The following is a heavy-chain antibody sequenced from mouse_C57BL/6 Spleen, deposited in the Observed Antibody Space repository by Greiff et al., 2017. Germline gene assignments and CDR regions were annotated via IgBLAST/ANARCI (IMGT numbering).Heavy chain of an antibody. J-gene: IGHJ1*03. Sequence: EVMLVESGGGLVQSGRSLRLSCATSGFTFSDFYMEWVRQAPGKGLEWIAASRNKANDYTTEYSASVKGRFIVSRDTSQSILYLQMNALGAEDTAIYYCARDAGYGNLDVWGTGTTVTVSS. CDR1: GFTFSDFY. CDR3: ARDAGYGNLDV. V-gene: IGHV7-1*01. CDR2: SRNKANDYTT. D-gene: IGHD2-10*02.